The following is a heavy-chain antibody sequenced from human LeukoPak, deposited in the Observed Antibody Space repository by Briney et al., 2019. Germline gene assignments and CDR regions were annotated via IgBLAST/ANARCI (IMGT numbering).Heavy chain of an antibody. Sequence: ASVKVSCKASGYTFTSYYMHWVRQAPGQGLEWMGLINPTGGSTGYAQKFQGRATMTRDMSTSTDYMELSSLRSEDTAIYYCARDNSVGDNTWWFDPWGQGTLVTVSS. CDR3: ARDNSVGDNTWWFDP. D-gene: IGHD1-26*01. J-gene: IGHJ5*02. V-gene: IGHV1-46*01. CDR2: INPTGGST. CDR1: GYTFTSYY.